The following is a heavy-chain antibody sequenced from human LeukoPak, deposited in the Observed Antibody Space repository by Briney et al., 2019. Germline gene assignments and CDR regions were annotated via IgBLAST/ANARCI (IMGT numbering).Heavy chain of an antibody. Sequence: SETLSLTCAVYGGSFSGYYWSWIRQPPGKGLEWIGEINHSGSTNYNPSLKSRVTISVDTSKNQFSLKLSSVTAADTAVYYCARGPSTTFDYWGQGTLITVSS. D-gene: IGHD2/OR15-2a*01. V-gene: IGHV4-34*01. CDR2: INHSGST. CDR3: ARGPSTTFDY. CDR1: GGSFSGYY. J-gene: IGHJ4*02.